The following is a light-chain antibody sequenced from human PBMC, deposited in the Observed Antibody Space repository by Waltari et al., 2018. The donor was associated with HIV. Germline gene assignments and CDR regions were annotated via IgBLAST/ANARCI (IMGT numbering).Light chain of an antibody. CDR2: GAS. CDR3: QQYNNWPPLP. V-gene: IGKV3D-15*01. CDR1: QNVNNN. Sequence: EIVMTQSPATLSVSPGEKATLSCMASQNVNNNLAWYQQKPGQAPRLLSYGASTRATGIPDRFSGSVSGTEFTLTISSLQSEDFVLYYCQQYNNWPPLPFGGGTKVEFK. J-gene: IGKJ4*01.